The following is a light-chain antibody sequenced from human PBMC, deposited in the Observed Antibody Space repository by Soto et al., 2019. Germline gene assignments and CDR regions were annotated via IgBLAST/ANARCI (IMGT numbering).Light chain of an antibody. CDR3: QQSYSTPSIT. CDR2: AAS. V-gene: IGKV1-39*01. CDR1: QSISNY. Sequence: DIQMTQSPSSLSASLGDRVTITCRASQSISNYLNWYQQKPGKAPRLLIYAASSLQSGVPSRFSGSGSGTDFTLTISSLQPEDFATYYCQQSYSTPSITFGQGTRVEIK. J-gene: IGKJ5*01.